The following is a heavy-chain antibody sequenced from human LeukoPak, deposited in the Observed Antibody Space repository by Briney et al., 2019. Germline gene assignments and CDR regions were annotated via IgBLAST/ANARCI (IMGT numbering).Heavy chain of an antibody. CDR1: GGSISSSSYY. J-gene: IGHJ4*02. CDR3: ARVARGWYFDY. V-gene: IGHV4-39*07. Sequence: SETLSLTCTVSGGSISSSSYYWGWIRQPPGKGLEWIGSIYYSGSTYYNPSLKSRVTISVDTSKNQFSLKLSSVTAADTAVYYCARVARGWYFDYWGQGTLVTVSS. D-gene: IGHD6-19*01. CDR2: IYYSGST.